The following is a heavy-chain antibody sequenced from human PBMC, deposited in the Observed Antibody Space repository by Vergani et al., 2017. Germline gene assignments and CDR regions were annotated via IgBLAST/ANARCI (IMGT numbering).Heavy chain of an antibody. V-gene: IGHV1-69*01. J-gene: IGHJ4*02. Sequence: QVQLVQSGAEVKKPGSSVKVSCKASGGTFSSYAISWVRQAPGQGLEWMGGIIPIFGTANYAQKFQGRVTITADESTSTAYMELSSLRSEDTAVYYCARSGGYYYDSSGYYSYYFDFWDQGTLVTVSS. CDR1: GGTFSSYA. D-gene: IGHD3-22*01. CDR3: ARSGGYYYDSSGYYSYYFDF. CDR2: IIPIFGTA.